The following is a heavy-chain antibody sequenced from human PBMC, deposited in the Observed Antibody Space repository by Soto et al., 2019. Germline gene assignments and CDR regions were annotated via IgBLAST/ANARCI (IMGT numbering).Heavy chain of an antibody. Sequence: SETLSLTCTVSGASINSYYWSWIRQPPGKGLEWIGYIYYSGSTNYNPSLKSRVTISEDTSKNQFSLKLSSVTAADTAVYYCGRDAGGRGDGAFDIWGQGTMVTVS. J-gene: IGHJ3*02. CDR2: IYYSGST. CDR1: GASINSYY. CDR3: GRDAGGRGDGAFDI. V-gene: IGHV4-59*01. D-gene: IGHD3-16*01.